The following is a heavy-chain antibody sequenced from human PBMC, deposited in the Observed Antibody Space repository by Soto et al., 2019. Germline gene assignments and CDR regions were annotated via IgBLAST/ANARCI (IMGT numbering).Heavy chain of an antibody. CDR3: ARTRIRYCSGGSCYSEYFQH. D-gene: IGHD2-15*01. CDR2: INHSGST. Sequence: SETLSLTCAVYGGSFSGYYWSWIRQPPGKGLEWIGEINHSGSTNYNPSLKSRVTISVDTSKNQFSLKLSSVTAADTAVYYCARTRIRYCSGGSCYSEYFQHWGQGTLVTVSS. J-gene: IGHJ1*01. CDR1: GGSFSGYY. V-gene: IGHV4-34*01.